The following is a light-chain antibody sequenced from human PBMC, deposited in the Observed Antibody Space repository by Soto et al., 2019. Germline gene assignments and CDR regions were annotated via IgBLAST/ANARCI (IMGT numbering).Light chain of an antibody. V-gene: IGKV3-11*01. J-gene: IGKJ1*01. Sequence: EIPVTQSPATLSVSPGERATLSCRASQSVTHNHLAWYQQKPGQAPRLLIYDASNRATGIPARFSGSGSGTDFTLTISSLEPEDFAVYYCQQRPRGAFGQGTKVDIK. CDR2: DAS. CDR3: QQRPRGA. CDR1: QSVTHNH.